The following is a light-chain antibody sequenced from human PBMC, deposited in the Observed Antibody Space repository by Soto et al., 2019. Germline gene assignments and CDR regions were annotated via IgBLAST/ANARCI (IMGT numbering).Light chain of an antibody. J-gene: IGKJ4*01. CDR3: QQIYSAPLT. CDR1: QSITTY. CDR2: AAS. Sequence: DIQMTQSPSSLSASVGDRVTITCRASQSITTYLNWYRQKPGKAPKLLIYAASSLQSGVPSRFSDSGSETEFTLSISSLQPEDFATYFCQQIYSAPLTFGGGTKV. V-gene: IGKV1-39*01.